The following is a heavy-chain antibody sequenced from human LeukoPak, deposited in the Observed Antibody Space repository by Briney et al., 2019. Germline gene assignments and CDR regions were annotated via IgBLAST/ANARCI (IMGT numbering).Heavy chain of an antibody. V-gene: IGHV1-2*02. CDR1: GYTFSGYY. CDR2: INPNSGGT. J-gene: IGHJ4*02. CDR3: ASGSLASYFDH. Sequence: ASVKVSCKASGYTFSGYYMHWVRLAPGQGLEWMGWINPNSGGTKYVQKFQGRVTMTRGTSISTAYMELSRLRSDDTAVYYCASGSLASYFDHWGQGTLVTVSS. D-gene: IGHD3-16*01.